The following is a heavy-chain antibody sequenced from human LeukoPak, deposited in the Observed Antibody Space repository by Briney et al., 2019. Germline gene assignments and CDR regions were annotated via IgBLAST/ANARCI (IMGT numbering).Heavy chain of an antibody. V-gene: IGHV4-30-2*01. CDR2: INHSGST. Sequence: SETLSLSCAVSGGSISSGGYSWSWIRQPPGKGLEWIGEINHSGSTNYNPSLKSRVTISVDTSKNQFSLKLSSVTAADTAVYYCARLRGVRGGWGQGTLVTVSS. D-gene: IGHD3-10*01. CDR3: ARLRGVRGG. CDR1: GGSISSGGYS. J-gene: IGHJ4*02.